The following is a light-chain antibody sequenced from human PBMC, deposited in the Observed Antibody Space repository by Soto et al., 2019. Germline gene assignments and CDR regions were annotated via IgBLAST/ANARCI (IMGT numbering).Light chain of an antibody. CDR2: DAS. Sequence: DIQMTQSPSTLSGSLGDRVAITCRASRSISSGLAWYQQKPGKAPKVLIYDASSLQSGVPSRFSGSGSGTEFTLTISSLQPEDFAIYYCQQYNSYSPWTFGQGTKVDI. V-gene: IGKV1-5*01. CDR3: QQYNSYSPWT. CDR1: RSISSG. J-gene: IGKJ1*01.